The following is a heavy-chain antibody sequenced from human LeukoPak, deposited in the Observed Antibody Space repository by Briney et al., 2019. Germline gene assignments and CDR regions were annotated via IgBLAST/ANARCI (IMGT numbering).Heavy chain of an antibody. D-gene: IGHD5-18*01. CDR1: GVSISSYY. J-gene: IGHJ4*02. CDR3: ARAKDTAMVIDY. Sequence: SETLSLTCSVSGVSISSYYWSWLRQPPGKGLEWIGYIYYSGSTNYNPSLKSRVTISVDTSKNQFSLKLSSVTAADTAVYYCARAKDTAMVIDYWGQGTLVTVSS. CDR2: IYYSGST. V-gene: IGHV4-59*01.